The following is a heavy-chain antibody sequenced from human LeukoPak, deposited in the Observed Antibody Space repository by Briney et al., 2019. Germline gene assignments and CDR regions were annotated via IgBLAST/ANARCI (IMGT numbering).Heavy chain of an antibody. D-gene: IGHD1-1*01. Sequence: GGSLRLSCVASGFAFSTYAMSWVREAPARGLEWVSSLRGNGDTFYAESVKGRFTLSRDESRNMVFLHLNKLRAEDTAIYFCAKASWVSNVDAVLWGQGTVVTVSS. CDR2: LRGNGDT. V-gene: IGHV3-23*01. CDR3: AKASWVSNVDAVL. CDR1: GFAFSTYA. J-gene: IGHJ4*02.